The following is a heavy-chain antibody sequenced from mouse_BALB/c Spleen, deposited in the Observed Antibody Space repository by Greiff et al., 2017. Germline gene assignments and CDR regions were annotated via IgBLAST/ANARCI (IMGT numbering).Heavy chain of an antibody. CDR1: GDSITSGY. V-gene: IGHV3-8*02. J-gene: IGHJ3*01. Sequence: EVKLQESGPSLVKPSQTLSLTCSVTGDSITSGYWNWIRKFPGNKLEYMGYISYSGSTYYNPSLKSRISITRDTSKNQYYLQLNSVTTEDTATYYCARYPYDGYYVFAYWGQGTLVTVSA. CDR3: ARYPYDGYYVFAY. CDR2: ISYSGST. D-gene: IGHD2-3*01.